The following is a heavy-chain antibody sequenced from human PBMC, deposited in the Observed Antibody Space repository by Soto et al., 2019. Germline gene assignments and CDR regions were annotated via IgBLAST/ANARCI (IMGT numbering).Heavy chain of an antibody. V-gene: IGHV3-21*01. Sequence: PGGSLRLSCAASGFTFSSYSMNWVRQAPGKGLEWVSSISSSSSYIYYADSVKGRFTISGDNAKNSLYLQMNSLRAEDTAVYYCARSNSYYYDSSGYYYGDAFDIWGQGTMVTVSS. CDR2: ISSSSSYI. CDR3: ARSNSYYYDSSGYYYGDAFDI. CDR1: GFTFSSYS. D-gene: IGHD3-22*01. J-gene: IGHJ3*02.